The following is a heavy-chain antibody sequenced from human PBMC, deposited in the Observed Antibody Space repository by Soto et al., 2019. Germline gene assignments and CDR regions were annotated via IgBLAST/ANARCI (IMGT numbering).Heavy chain of an antibody. CDR2: IYYSGSS. J-gene: IGHJ5*02. V-gene: IGHV4-31*03. Sequence: QVQLQESGPGLVKPSQTLSLTCTVSGGSISSGSYYWSWIRQHPGKGLEWIGYIYYSGSSYYNPSLKSRVTVSEDTSKNQFSLKLRSVTAADTAVYYCAREIVVVPADESNWFDPWGQGTLVTVSS. D-gene: IGHD2-2*01. CDR1: GGSISSGSYY. CDR3: AREIVVVPADESNWFDP.